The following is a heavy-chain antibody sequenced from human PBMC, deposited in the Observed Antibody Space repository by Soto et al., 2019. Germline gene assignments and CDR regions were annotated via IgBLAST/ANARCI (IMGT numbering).Heavy chain of an antibody. CDR3: ARLAVGGKTYDAFDI. CDR2: IDPSDSYT. Sequence: PGESLKISCKGSGYSFTSYWISWVRQMPGKGLEWMGRIDPSDSYTNYSPSFQGHVTISADKSISTAYLQWSSLKAPDTAMYYCARLAVGGKTYDAFDIWGQGTVVTVSS. D-gene: IGHD6-19*01. V-gene: IGHV5-10-1*01. J-gene: IGHJ3*02. CDR1: GYSFTSYW.